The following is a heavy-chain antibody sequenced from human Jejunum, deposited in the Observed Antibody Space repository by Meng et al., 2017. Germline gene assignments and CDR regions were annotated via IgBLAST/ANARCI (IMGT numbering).Heavy chain of an antibody. J-gene: IGHJ4*02. CDR2: INSIGVTT. CDR3: ARWTGNYKDY. V-gene: IGHV3-64*01. Sequence: GGSLRPSCEASGFSFSTSAMHWVRQAPGKGLEYVSAINSIGVTTYYANSVKGRFTIFRDNSKNTLYLQMDNLRVEDTAVYYCARWTGNYKDYWGQGTLVTVSS. D-gene: IGHD3/OR15-3a*01. CDR1: GFSFSTSA.